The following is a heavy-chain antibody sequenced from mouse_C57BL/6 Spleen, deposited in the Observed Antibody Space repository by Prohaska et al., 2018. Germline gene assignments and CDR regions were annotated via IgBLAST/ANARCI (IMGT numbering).Heavy chain of an antibody. D-gene: IGHD1-1*01. J-gene: IGHJ4*01. CDR1: GYTFTDYN. CDR3: ALYYYGSSYAMDY. Sequence: EVQLQQSGPELVKPGASVKIPCKASGYTFTDYNMDWVKQSHGKSLEWIGDINPNNGGTIYNQKFKGKATLTVDKSSSTAYMELRSLTSEDTAVYYCALYYYGSSYAMDYWGQGTSVTVSS. CDR2: INPNNGGT. V-gene: IGHV1-18*01.